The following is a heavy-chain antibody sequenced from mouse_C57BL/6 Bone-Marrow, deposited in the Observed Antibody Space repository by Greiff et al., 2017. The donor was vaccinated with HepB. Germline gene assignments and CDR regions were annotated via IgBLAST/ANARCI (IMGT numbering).Heavy chain of an antibody. Sequence: QVQLQQPGAELVKPGASVKLSCKASGYTFTSYWMHWVKQRPGQGLEWIGMIHPNSGSTNYNEKFKSKATLTVDKSSSTAYMQLSSLTSEDSAVYYCARGATVVATGYFDYGGQGTTLTVSS. J-gene: IGHJ2*01. V-gene: IGHV1-64*01. D-gene: IGHD1-1*01. CDR1: GYTFTSYW. CDR2: IHPNSGST. CDR3: ARGATVVATGYFDY.